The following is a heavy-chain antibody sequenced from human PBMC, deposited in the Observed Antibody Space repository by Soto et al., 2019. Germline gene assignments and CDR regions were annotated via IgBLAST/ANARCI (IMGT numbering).Heavy chain of an antibody. Sequence: QVQLQESGPGLVKPSQTLSLTCTVSGGSISSGDYYWSWIRQPPGKGLEWIGYIYYSGSTFYNPSLKNRVTISLDTSKIQFSLKLSSVTAADTAVYYWVREVGDNWLDPWGQGTLFTVSS. V-gene: IGHV4-30-4*01. CDR3: VREVGDNWLDP. CDR2: IYYSGST. D-gene: IGHD1-26*01. CDR1: GGSISSGDYY. J-gene: IGHJ5*02.